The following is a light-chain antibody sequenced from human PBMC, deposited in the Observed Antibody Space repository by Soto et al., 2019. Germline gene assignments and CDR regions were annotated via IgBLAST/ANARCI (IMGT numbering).Light chain of an antibody. J-gene: IGKJ5*01. CDR2: DTS. CDR3: QQYGTSEII. V-gene: IGKV3-20*01. CDR1: QSLTNSF. Sequence: FVLTQSPGTLSLSPCERATLSCRASQSLTNSFMAWYQQKPGQAPRLLIYDTSSRASGIPDRFSGSGSGTDFTLTISRLETEDFAVFYCQQYGTSEIIFGQGTRLEIK.